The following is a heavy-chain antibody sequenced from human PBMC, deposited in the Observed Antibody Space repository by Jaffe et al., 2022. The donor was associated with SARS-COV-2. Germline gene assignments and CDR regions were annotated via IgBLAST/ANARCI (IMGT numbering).Heavy chain of an antibody. V-gene: IGHV1-69*08. CDR3: ARETAGYSSGHWFDP. Sequence: QVQLVQSGAEVKKPGSSVKVSCKASGGTFSSYTISWVRQAPGQGLEWMGRIIPILGIANYAQKFQGRVTITADKSTSTAYMELSSLRSEDTAVYYCARETAGYSSGHWFDPWGQGTLVTVSS. J-gene: IGHJ5*02. D-gene: IGHD6-19*01. CDR2: IIPILGIA. CDR1: GGTFSSYT.